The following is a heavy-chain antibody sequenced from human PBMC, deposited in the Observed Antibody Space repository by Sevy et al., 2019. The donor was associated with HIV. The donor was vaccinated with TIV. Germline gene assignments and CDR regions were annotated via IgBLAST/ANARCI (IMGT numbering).Heavy chain of an antibody. CDR2: ISYDGSNK. J-gene: IGHJ6*02. V-gene: IGHV3-30*18. CDR3: AKEIWTYYYYYGMDV. Sequence: GGSLRLSCAASGFTFSSYGMHWVRQAPGKGLEWVAVISYDGSNKYYADSVKGRFTISSDNSKNTLYLQMNSLRAEDTAVYYCAKEIWTYYYYYGMDVWGQRTTVTDSS. CDR1: GFTFSSYG. D-gene: IGHD1-1*01.